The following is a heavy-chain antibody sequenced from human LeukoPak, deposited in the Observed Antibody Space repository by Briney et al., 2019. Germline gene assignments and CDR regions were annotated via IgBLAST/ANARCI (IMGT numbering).Heavy chain of an antibody. V-gene: IGHV1-18*01. D-gene: IGHD2-2*02. CDR1: GYTFTSYG. Sequence: ASVKVSCKASGYTFTSYGISWVRQAPGQGLEWMGWISAYNGNTNYAQKLQGRVTMTTDTSTSTAYMELRSLRSDDTAVYYCARGVAFVVVPAAIGNWFDPWGQGTLVTVSS. CDR2: ISAYNGNT. J-gene: IGHJ5*02. CDR3: ARGVAFVVVPAAIGNWFDP.